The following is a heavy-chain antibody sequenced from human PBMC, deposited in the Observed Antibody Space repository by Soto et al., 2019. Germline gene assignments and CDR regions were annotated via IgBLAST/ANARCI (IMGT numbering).Heavy chain of an antibody. CDR3: AREPAYSSGWYDYYYYGMDV. D-gene: IGHD6-19*01. Sequence: EVQLVESGGGLVKPGGSLRLSCAASGFTFSSYSMNWVRHAPGKGLEWVSSISSSSSYIYYADSVKGRFTISRDNAKNSLYLQMNSLRAEDTAVYYCAREPAYSSGWYDYYYYGMDVWGQGTTVTVSS. CDR1: GFTFSSYS. CDR2: ISSSSSYI. V-gene: IGHV3-21*01. J-gene: IGHJ6*02.